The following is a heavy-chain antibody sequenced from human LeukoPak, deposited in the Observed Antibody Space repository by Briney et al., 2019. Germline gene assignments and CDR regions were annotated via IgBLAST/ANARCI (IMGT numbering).Heavy chain of an antibody. V-gene: IGHV4-39*07. D-gene: IGHD6-19*01. CDR2: IYYTGTT. CDR3: ARVAVAGTDY. Sequence: SETLSLTCTVSGGSIRSWNDYWGWIRQPPGKGLEYIGSIYYTGTTYYKSSLKSRVTISVDTSKNQFSLKLNSVTAADTAVYYCARVAVAGTDYWGQGTLVTVSS. J-gene: IGHJ4*02. CDR1: GGSIRSWNDY.